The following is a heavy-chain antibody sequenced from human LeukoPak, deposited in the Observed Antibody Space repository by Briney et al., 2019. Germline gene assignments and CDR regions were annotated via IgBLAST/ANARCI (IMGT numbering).Heavy chain of an antibody. CDR2: INHSGST. CDR1: GGSFSGYS. V-gene: IGHV4-34*01. CDR3: ARTTYYYDSSGYYHYYFDY. Sequence: SETLSLTCAVFGGSFSGYSWSWIRQPPGKGLEWIGEINHSGSTNYNPSLKSRVTISVDTSKNQFSLKLSSVTAADTAVYYCARTTYYYDSSGYYHYYFDYWGQGTLVTVSS. D-gene: IGHD3-22*01. J-gene: IGHJ4*02.